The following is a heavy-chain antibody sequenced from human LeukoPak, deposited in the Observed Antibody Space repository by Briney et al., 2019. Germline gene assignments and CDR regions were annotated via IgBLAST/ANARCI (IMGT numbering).Heavy chain of an antibody. V-gene: IGHV3-21*01. Sequence: GGSLRLSCAASGFTFSTYSMNWVRQAPGKGLEWVSSITSGSTYIYYADSVKGRFTISRDNAKNTLYLQMNSLRAGDTAVYYCARGVKLLWFGEFDYWGQGTLVTVSS. J-gene: IGHJ4*02. CDR1: GFTFSTYS. CDR2: ITSGSTYI. CDR3: ARGVKLLWFGEFDY. D-gene: IGHD3-10*01.